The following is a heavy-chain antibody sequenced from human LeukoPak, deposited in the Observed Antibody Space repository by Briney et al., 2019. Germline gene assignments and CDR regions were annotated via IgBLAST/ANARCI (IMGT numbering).Heavy chain of an antibody. D-gene: IGHD3-9*01. CDR2: ISSSGSTI. CDR1: GFTFSDYY. J-gene: IGHJ4*02. V-gene: IGHV3-11*01. CDR3: ARDLGLRYFDWLPDY. Sequence: GGSLRLSCAASGFTFSDYYMSWIRQAPGKGLEWVSYISSSGSTIYYADSVKGRFTISRDNAKNSLYLQMNSLGAEDTAVYYCARDLGLRYFDWLPDYWGQGTLVTVSS.